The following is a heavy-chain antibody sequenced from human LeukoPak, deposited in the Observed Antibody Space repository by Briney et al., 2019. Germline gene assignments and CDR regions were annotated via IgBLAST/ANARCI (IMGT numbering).Heavy chain of an antibody. CDR3: ADYYASGSYPP. Sequence: PGGSLRLSCAASGFSFSNAWMNWARQAPGKGLKWVGRILSKTSGGTTDYATPVKGRFTISRDDSKNMLYLHMNSLQIEDTAVYYCADYYASGSYPPWGQGTLVTVSS. J-gene: IGHJ5*02. D-gene: IGHD3-10*01. CDR2: ILSKTSGGTT. V-gene: IGHV3-15*07. CDR1: GFSFSNAW.